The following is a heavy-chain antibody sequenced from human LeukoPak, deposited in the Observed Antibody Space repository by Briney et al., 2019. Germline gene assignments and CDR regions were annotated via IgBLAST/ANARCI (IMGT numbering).Heavy chain of an antibody. CDR3: ARSEGSDPPYYYGMDV. CDR1: GFTFSDYY. V-gene: IGHV3-11*01. Sequence: GGSLRLSCAASGFTFSDYYMSWIRQAPGKGLEWVSYISSSGSTIYYADSVKGRFTISRDNAKNSLYLQMNSLRAEDTAVYYCARSEGSDPPYYYGMDVWGQGTTVTVSS. CDR2: ISSSGSTI. D-gene: IGHD3-10*01. J-gene: IGHJ6*02.